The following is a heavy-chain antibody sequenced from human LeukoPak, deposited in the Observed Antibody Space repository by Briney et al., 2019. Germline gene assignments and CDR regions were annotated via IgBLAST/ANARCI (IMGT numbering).Heavy chain of an antibody. CDR1: GFTFSSYA. CDR3: ARKGLGDC. V-gene: IGHV3-74*01. CDR2: IKGDGSST. Sequence: GGALRLSCAASGFTFSSYAMCWGRRAPGKGLVWVSRIKGDGSSTNYADSVRGRFTISRDNAKNSLYLQMNSLRAEDTAVYYCARKGLGDCWGQGTLVTVSS. J-gene: IGHJ4*02. D-gene: IGHD3-22*01.